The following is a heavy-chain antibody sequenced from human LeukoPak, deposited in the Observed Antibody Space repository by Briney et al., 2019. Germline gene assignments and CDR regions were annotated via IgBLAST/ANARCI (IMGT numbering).Heavy chain of an antibody. CDR2: IYYSGST. CDR3: ARRGTTGPSDGAFDI. D-gene: IGHD1-1*01. V-gene: IGHV4-59*08. CDR1: GGSISSYY. J-gene: IGHJ3*02. Sequence: PSETMSLTCTVSGGSISSYYWSWIRQPPGKGLEWIGYIYYSGSTNYNPSLKGRVTISVDTSKNQFSLKLSSVTAADTAVYYCARRGTTGPSDGAFDIWGQGTMVTVSS.